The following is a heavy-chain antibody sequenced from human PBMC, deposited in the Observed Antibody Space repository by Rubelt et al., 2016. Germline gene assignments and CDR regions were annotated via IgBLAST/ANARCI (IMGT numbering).Heavy chain of an antibody. CDR3: ARNLMMITFGGVIVPPDY. Sequence: QVQLVQSGAEVKKPGSSVKVSCKASGGTFRSYAISWVRQAPGQGLEWMGGIIPIFGTATYAQKFQGRVTIIADESTSTSYMELRSLRSDDTAVYYFARNLMMITFGGVIVPPDYWGQGTLVTVSS. CDR1: GGTFRSYA. V-gene: IGHV1-69*01. J-gene: IGHJ4*02. D-gene: IGHD3-16*02. CDR2: IIPIFGTA.